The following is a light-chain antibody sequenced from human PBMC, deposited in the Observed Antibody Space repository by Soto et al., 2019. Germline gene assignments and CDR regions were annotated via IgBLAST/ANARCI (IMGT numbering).Light chain of an antibody. J-gene: IGKJ5*01. CDR1: QSVANNF. CDR2: GAS. V-gene: IGKV3-20*01. Sequence: CSTSSQSVANNFLAWHQQKPGQTPRLLIYGASNRATGIPDRFSCSGSGTDFTLASSIRNPDDLPVYYRQVPGRLPGTIAQGTRLEIK. CDR3: QVPGRLPGT.